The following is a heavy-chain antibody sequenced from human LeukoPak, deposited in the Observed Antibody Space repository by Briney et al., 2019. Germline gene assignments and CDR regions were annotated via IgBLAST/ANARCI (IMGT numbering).Heavy chain of an antibody. V-gene: IGHV3-23*01. D-gene: IGHD6-19*01. CDR2: ISGSGDNT. CDR3: ARDRGAGVAVAGSAFDY. Sequence: PSETLSLTCTVSGGSISTYYWSWIRQPPGKGLEWVSGISGSGDNTYYADSVKGRFTISRDNSKNTLYVQMNSLRAEDTAVYYCARDRGAGVAVAGSAFDYWGQGTLVTVSS. CDR1: GGSISTYY. J-gene: IGHJ4*02.